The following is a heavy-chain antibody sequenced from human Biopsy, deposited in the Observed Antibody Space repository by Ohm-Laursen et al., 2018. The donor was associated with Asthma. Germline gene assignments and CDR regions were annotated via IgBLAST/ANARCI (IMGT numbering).Heavy chain of an antibody. CDR3: ARTYYDFLTGQVKDVFGV. Sequence: EASVKVSCKASGYNSISFAIHWVRQAPGQRLEWMGWVNTGNGDTKYSQKFQGRVTITRDTSASTAYMELRSLRSEDTATYYCARTYYDFLTGQVKDVFGVWGQGTMVTGSS. V-gene: IGHV1-3*04. J-gene: IGHJ3*01. D-gene: IGHD3-9*01. CDR1: GYNSISFA. CDR2: VNTGNGDT.